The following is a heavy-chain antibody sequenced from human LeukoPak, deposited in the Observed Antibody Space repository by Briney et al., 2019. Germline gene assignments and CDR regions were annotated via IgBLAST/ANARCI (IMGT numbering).Heavy chain of an antibody. D-gene: IGHD5-18*01. Sequence: KPSETLSLTCTVSGGSVSSGDYYWTWIRQPPGKGLEWIGYIYYSGSTYYNPSLKSRVTISVDTSKNQFSLKLSSVTAADTAVYYCARRSTAMVTYYFDYWGQGTLVTVSS. CDR3: ARRSTAMVTYYFDY. CDR1: GGSVSSGDYY. CDR2: IYYSGST. J-gene: IGHJ4*02. V-gene: IGHV4-31*03.